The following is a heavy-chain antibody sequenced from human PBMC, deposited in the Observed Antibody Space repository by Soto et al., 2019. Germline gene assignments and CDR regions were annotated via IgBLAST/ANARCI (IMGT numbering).Heavy chain of an antibody. CDR3: ARGSLGPGYYMDV. CDR2: FSTYNGNT. CDR1: GYTFTSYG. D-gene: IGHD6-13*01. Sequence: QVQLVQSGGEVKKPGASVKVSCRASGYTFTSYGIAWVRQAPGQGPEWMGWFSTYNGNTNSAQKFQGRLVLTTDTATNTAYMELRSLTSDDTAIYYCARGSLGPGYYMDVWGKGTTVTVSS. V-gene: IGHV1-18*01. J-gene: IGHJ6*03.